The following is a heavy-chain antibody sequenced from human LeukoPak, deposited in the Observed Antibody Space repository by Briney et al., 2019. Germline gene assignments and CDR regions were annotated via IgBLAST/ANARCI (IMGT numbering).Heavy chain of an antibody. V-gene: IGHV4-34*01. CDR1: GGSFSGYY. Sequence: IPSETLSLTCAVYGGSFSGYYWSWIRQPPGKGLEWIGEINHSGSTNYNPSLKSRVTISVDTSKNQFSLKLSSVTAADTAVYYCARELIRRWELRSAPGNWFDPWGQGTLVTVSS. D-gene: IGHD1-26*01. CDR3: ARELIRRWELRSAPGNWFDP. CDR2: INHSGST. J-gene: IGHJ5*02.